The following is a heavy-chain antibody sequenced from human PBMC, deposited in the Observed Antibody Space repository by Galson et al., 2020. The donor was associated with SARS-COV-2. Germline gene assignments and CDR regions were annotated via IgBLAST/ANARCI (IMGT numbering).Heavy chain of an antibody. D-gene: IGHD3-22*01. CDR3: ARDANYHDCSVYYDVFGL. V-gene: IGHV3-7*05. CDR2: IKQDGSKK. CDR1: GFTLSSYW. Sequence: GGSLRLSCVASGFTLSSYWMTWFRQAPGKGPEWVANIKQDGSKKYSVDSMEGRFTISRDNAKNSVSLQMSSLRVEDTAVYYCARDANYHDCSVYYDVFGLWGQWTMVIVSS. J-gene: IGHJ3*01.